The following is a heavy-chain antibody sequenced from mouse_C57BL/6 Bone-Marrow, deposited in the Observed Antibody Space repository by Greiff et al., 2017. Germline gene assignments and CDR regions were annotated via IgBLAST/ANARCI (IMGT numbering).Heavy chain of an antibody. V-gene: IGHV3-6*01. J-gene: IGHJ3*01. Sequence: EVQLQESGPGLVKPSQSLSLTCSVTGYSITSCYYWNWIRQFPGNKLEWMGYISYDGSNNYNPSLKNRISITRDTSKNQFFLKLNSVTTEDTATYYCARDAKDDYGAWFAYWGQGTLVTVSA. D-gene: IGHD2-4*01. CDR3: ARDAKDDYGAWFAY. CDR2: ISYDGSN. CDR1: GYSITSCYY.